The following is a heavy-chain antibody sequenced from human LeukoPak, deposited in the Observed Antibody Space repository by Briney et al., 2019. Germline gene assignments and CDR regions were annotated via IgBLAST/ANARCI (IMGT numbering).Heavy chain of an antibody. Sequence: GGSLRLSCEASGFTFSNYWMHWVRQAPEKGLEWVSYIGSSSSPIYYADSVKGRFTISRDNAKNSLYLQMDSLRAEDTAVYYCARDQAYSFDYWGQGTLVTVSS. J-gene: IGHJ4*02. CDR2: IGSSSSPI. CDR1: GFTFSNYW. CDR3: ARDQAYSFDY. V-gene: IGHV3-48*01. D-gene: IGHD4-11*01.